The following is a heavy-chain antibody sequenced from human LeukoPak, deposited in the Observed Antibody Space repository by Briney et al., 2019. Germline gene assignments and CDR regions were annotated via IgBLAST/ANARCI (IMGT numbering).Heavy chain of an antibody. CDR1: GFTFSSYG. Sequence: GGSLRLSCAASGFTFSSYGMYWVRQAPGKGLEGVAFIRYDGSKKYYADSVKGRFTISRDNSKNTLYLQMNSLRAEDTAVYYCAKADRPRGFDYWGQGTLVTVSS. CDR2: IRYDGSKK. V-gene: IGHV3-30*02. D-gene: IGHD3-10*01. CDR3: AKADRPRGFDY. J-gene: IGHJ4*02.